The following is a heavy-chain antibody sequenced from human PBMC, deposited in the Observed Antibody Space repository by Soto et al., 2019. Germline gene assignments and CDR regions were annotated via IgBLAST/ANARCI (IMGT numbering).Heavy chain of an antibody. CDR1: GGSISSGGYY. V-gene: IGHV4-31*03. Sequence: QVQLQESGPGLVKPSQTLSLTCTVSGGSISSGGYYWSWIRQHPGKGLEWIGYIYYSGSTYYNPSLKSRVTISVETSKNQFHLKLSAVTDADPPVDYCARGMWAPPYGGNSHWYFDLWGRGTPVTVAT. CDR2: IYYSGST. CDR3: ARGMWAPPYGGNSHWYFDL. D-gene: IGHD4-17*01. J-gene: IGHJ2*01.